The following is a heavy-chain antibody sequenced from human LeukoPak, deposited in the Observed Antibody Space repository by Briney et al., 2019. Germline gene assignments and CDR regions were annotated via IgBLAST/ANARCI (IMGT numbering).Heavy chain of an antibody. V-gene: IGHV3-21*01. CDR2: ISSSSSYI. Sequence: NPGGSLRLSCAASGFTFSSYSMTWVRQAPGKGLEWVSSISSSSSYIYYADSVKGRFTISRDNAKNSLYPQMNSLRAEDTAVYYCARDRAVAGPTRYYYYYGMDVWGQGTTVTVSS. CDR3: ARDRAVAGPTRYYYYYGMDV. D-gene: IGHD6-19*01. J-gene: IGHJ6*02. CDR1: GFTFSSYS.